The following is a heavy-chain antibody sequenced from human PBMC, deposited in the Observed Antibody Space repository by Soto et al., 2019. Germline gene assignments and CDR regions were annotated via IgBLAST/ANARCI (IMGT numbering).Heavy chain of an antibody. J-gene: IGHJ4*02. CDR2: MQPSTGRT. D-gene: IGHD1-26*01. CDR1: GYSFTSID. CDR3: ARGVSAGVDY. V-gene: IGHV1-8*01. Sequence: QVQLVQSGAEVREPGASVKVSCKASGYSFTSIDINWVRQTAGHGLEWMGWMQPSTGRTGYAQKFQGRVTMTRDTSINTAYMELTTLTSDDTAFYFCARGVSAGVDYWGQGTLVTVSS.